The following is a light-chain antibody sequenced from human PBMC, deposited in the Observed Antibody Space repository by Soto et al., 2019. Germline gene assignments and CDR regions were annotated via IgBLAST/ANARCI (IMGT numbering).Light chain of an antibody. J-gene: IGKJ5*01. CDR3: QQRSNWPTIT. V-gene: IGKV3-11*01. Sequence: EIVLTQSPATLSLSPGERATLLCRASQSVSSYLAWYHQKPVQAPRLIIYDASNRATGIPARFSGSVSGTDFTLTISSLEPEDFAVYYGQQRSNWPTITFGQGTRLEIK. CDR1: QSVSSY. CDR2: DAS.